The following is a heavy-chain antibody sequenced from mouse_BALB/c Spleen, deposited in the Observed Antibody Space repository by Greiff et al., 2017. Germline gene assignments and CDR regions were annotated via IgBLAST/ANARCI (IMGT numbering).Heavy chain of an antibody. D-gene: IGHD1-1*01. J-gene: IGHJ3*01. Sequence: ESGPGLVAPSQSLSITCTVSGFSLTSYDISWIRQPPGKGLEWLGVIWTGGGTNYNSAFMSRLSISKDNSKSQVFLKMNSLQTDDTAIYYCVRVEDYYGSSYAWFAYWGQGTLVTVSA. V-gene: IGHV2-9-2*01. CDR2: IWTGGGT. CDR3: VRVEDYYGSSYAWFAY. CDR1: GFSLTSYD.